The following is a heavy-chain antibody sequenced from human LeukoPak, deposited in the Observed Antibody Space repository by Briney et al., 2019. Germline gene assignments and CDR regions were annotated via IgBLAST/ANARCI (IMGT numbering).Heavy chain of an antibody. J-gene: IGHJ3*02. CDR2: INGDGTII. Sequence: GGSLRLSCAASGFTFSSFYMHWVRQAPGKGLVWVSRINGDGTIINYADSVKGRFTISRDNAKNTLYLQMNSLRAEDTAVYYCARLSGSYYPAGAFDIWGQGTMVTVSS. D-gene: IGHD1-26*01. CDR3: ARLSGSYYPAGAFDI. CDR1: GFTFSSFY. V-gene: IGHV3-74*01.